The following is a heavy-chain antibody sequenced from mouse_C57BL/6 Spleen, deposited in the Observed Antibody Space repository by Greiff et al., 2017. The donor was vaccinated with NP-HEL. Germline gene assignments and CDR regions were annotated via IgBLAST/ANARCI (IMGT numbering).Heavy chain of an antibody. CDR3: ARDVGYIYAMDY. J-gene: IGHJ4*01. V-gene: IGHV5-6*01. Sequence: EVQLQESGGDLVKPGGSLKLSCAASGFTFSSYGMSWVRQTPDKRLEWVATISSGGSYTYYPDSVKGRFTISRDNAKKTLYLQMSSLKSEDTAMYYCARDVGYIYAMDYWGQGASVTVSS. CDR1: GFTFSSYG. CDR2: ISSGGSYT. D-gene: IGHD2-2*01.